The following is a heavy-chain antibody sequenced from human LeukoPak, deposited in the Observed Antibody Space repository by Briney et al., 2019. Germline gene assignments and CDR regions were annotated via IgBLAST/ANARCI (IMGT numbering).Heavy chain of an antibody. CDR1: GGTFSSYA. J-gene: IGHJ4*02. V-gene: IGHV1-69*13. Sequence: ASVKVSCKASGGTFSSYAISWVRQAPGQGLEWMGGIIPIFGTANYAQKFQGRVTITADEFTSTAYMELSSLRSEDTAVYYCARERITMVRGVWSMYYFDYWGQGTLVTVSS. CDR2: IIPIFGTA. D-gene: IGHD3-10*01. CDR3: ARERITMVRGVWSMYYFDY.